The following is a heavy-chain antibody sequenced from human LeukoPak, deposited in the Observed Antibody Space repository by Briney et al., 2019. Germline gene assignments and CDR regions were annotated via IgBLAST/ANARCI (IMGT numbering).Heavy chain of an antibody. CDR1: GFTVSSNY. Sequence: GGSLRLSCAASGFTVSSNYMSWVCQAPGKGLEWVSVIYSGGSTYYADSVKGRFTISRDNSKNTLYLQMNSLRAEDTAVYYCARDSYRSGYWYYYYYGMDVWGQGTTVTVSS. D-gene: IGHD3-3*01. CDR3: ARDSYRSGYWYYYYYGMDV. J-gene: IGHJ6*02. CDR2: IYSGGST. V-gene: IGHV3-53*01.